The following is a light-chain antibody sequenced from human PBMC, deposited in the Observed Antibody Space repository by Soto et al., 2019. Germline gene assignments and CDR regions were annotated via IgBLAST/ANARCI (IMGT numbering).Light chain of an antibody. V-gene: IGKV3-20*01. Sequence: EIVLTQSPGTLSLSPGDRATLSCRASQSVGRDYLAWFQHKAGQAPRLLVHGASDRATGIPDRFSGSGSGTDFTLTISRLEPEDFAVYYCQQYNNWPPRGTFGQGTKVEIK. J-gene: IGKJ1*01. CDR1: QSVGRDY. CDR2: GAS. CDR3: QQYNNWPPRGT.